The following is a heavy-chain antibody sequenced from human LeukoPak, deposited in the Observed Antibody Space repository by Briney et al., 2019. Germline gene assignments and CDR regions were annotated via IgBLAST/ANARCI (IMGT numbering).Heavy chain of an antibody. V-gene: IGHV4-34*01. Sequence: SETLSLTCAVYGGSFSGYYWSWIRQPPGKGLEWIGEINHSGSTNYNPSLKSRVTISVDTSKNQFSLKLSSVTAADTAVYYCARVTPGPAAPWGYWGQGTLVTVSS. CDR3: ARVTPGPAAPWGY. CDR1: GGSFSGYY. J-gene: IGHJ4*02. CDR2: INHSGST. D-gene: IGHD2-2*01.